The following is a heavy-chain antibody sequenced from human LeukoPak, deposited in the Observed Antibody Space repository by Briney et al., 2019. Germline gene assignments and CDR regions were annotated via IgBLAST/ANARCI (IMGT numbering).Heavy chain of an antibody. CDR2: IYSGGST. D-gene: IGHD3-10*01. V-gene: IGHV3-53*01. J-gene: IGHJ4*02. Sequence: PGGSLRLSCAASGFTVSSNYMSWVRQAPGRGLEWVSVIYSGGSTYYADSVKGRFTISRDNSKNTLYLQMNSLRAEDTAVYYCARVGYYYGAGSHFKALDSWGQGTLVIVSS. CDR1: GFTVSSNY. CDR3: ARVGYYYGAGSHFKALDS.